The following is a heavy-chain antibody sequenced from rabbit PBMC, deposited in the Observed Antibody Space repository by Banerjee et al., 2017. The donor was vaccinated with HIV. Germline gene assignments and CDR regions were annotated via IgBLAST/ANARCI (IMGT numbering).Heavy chain of an antibody. CDR3: ARDLAGAIGWNLNL. Sequence: QEQLVESGGGLVQPEGSLTLTCTASGFSFSSSYWICWVRQAPGKGLEWIACIDAGSSGSTYYASWAKGRFTISRTSSTTVTLQMTSLTAADTATYFCARDLAGAIGWNLNLWGPGTLVTVS. J-gene: IGHJ4*01. CDR1: GFSFSSSYW. CDR2: IDAGSSGST. D-gene: IGHD4-1*01. V-gene: IGHV1S45*01.